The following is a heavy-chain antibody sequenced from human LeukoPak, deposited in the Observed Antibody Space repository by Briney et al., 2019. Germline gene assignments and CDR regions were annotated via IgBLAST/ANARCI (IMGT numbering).Heavy chain of an antibody. V-gene: IGHV1-2*02. D-gene: IGHD2-2*01. CDR1: GYTFTGYY. CDR2: INPNSGGT. J-gene: IGHJ4*02. CDR3: ARVYCSSTSCPPQFDY. Sequence: ASVKVSCKASGYTFTGYYMHWVGQAPGQGREWMGWINPNSGGTNYAQKFQGRVTMTRDTSISTAYMELSRLRSDDTAVYYCARVYCSSTSCPPQFDYWGQGTLVTVSS.